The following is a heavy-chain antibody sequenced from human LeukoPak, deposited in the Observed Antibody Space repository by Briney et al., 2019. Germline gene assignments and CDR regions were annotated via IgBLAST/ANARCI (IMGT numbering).Heavy chain of an antibody. Sequence: PGGSLRLSCAASGFTFSTYWMSWVRQAPGKGLEWVANIKQDGSEKYYVDSVKGRFTISRDNAKNSLHLQMNSLRAEDTAVYYCATMGLKPLPYYFDYWGQRTLVTVSS. CDR2: IKQDGSEK. CDR1: GFTFSTYW. D-gene: IGHD3/OR15-3a*01. V-gene: IGHV3-7*01. CDR3: ATMGLKPLPYYFDY. J-gene: IGHJ4*02.